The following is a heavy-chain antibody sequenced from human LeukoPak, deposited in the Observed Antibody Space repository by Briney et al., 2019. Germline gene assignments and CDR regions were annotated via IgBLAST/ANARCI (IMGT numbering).Heavy chain of an antibody. Sequence: GGSLRLSCVASGFTVSSNYMSWVRQAPGKGLEWVSVIYSGGSTYYADSVKGRFTISRDNSKNTLHLQMNSLRAEDTAVYYCARESGNGEQWLGYWGQGTLVTVSS. V-gene: IGHV3-53*01. J-gene: IGHJ4*02. D-gene: IGHD6-19*01. CDR2: IYSGGST. CDR3: ARESGNGEQWLGY. CDR1: GFTVSSNY.